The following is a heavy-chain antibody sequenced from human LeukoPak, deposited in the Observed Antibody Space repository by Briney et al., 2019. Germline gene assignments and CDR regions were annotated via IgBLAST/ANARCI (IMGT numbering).Heavy chain of an antibody. CDR1: GFTFSSYW. D-gene: IGHD3-22*01. V-gene: IGHV3-7*01. Sequence: GGSLRLSCAASGFTFSSYWMSRVRQAPGKGLEWVANIKQDGSEKYYVDSVKGRFTISRDNAKNSLYLQMNSLRAEDTAVYYCARDHGYYYDSSGYYYFDYWGQGTLVTVSS. J-gene: IGHJ4*02. CDR2: IKQDGSEK. CDR3: ARDHGYYYDSSGYYYFDY.